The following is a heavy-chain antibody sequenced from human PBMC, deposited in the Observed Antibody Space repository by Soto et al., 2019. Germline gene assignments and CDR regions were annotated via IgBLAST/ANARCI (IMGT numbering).Heavy chain of an antibody. CDR2: AIPVYGST. CDR3: ARRGVANSRDAFDI. J-gene: IGHJ3*02. V-gene: IGHV1-69*01. D-gene: IGHD1-26*01. Sequence: QVQLVQSGAGVKKPGTSVKVSCEVSGGTFSNYAITWVRQAPGQGLGWPGGAIPVYGSTNYAQKFQGRVTITAAESATTTFMELSSLRSDDTAVYDCARRGVANSRDAFDIWGQGTLVTVS. CDR1: GGTFSNYA.